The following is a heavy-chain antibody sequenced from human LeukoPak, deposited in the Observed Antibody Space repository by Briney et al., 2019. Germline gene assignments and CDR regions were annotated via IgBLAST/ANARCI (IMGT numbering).Heavy chain of an antibody. D-gene: IGHD2-2*01. CDR1: GGTFSSYA. V-gene: IGHV1-69*05. CDR3: ARARSIVVVPAAGGIIFDAFDI. CDR2: IIPIFGTA. J-gene: IGHJ3*02. Sequence: SVKVSCKASGGTFSSYAISWVRQAPGQGLEWMGGIIPIFGTANYAQKFQGRVTITTDESTSTAYMELSSLRSEDTTVYYCARARSIVVVPAAGGIIFDAFDIWGQGTMVTVSS.